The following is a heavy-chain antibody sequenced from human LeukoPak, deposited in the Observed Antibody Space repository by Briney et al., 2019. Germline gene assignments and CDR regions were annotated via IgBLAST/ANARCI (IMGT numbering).Heavy chain of an antibody. CDR1: GNSFTTYW. Sequence: GEPLKISCKISGNSFTTYWIGWVRQMPGKGLEWMGIIYPGDSDTIYSPSFQGQVTISADRSIKTAYLQWSSLKASDTAMYYCASPRGHYDSSAFDFWGQGTLVTVSS. V-gene: IGHV5-51*01. J-gene: IGHJ4*02. CDR2: IYPGDSDT. D-gene: IGHD3-22*01. CDR3: ASPRGHYDSSAFDF.